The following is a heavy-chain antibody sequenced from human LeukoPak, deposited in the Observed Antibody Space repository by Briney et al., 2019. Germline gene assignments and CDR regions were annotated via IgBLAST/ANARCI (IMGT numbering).Heavy chain of an antibody. J-gene: IGHJ4*02. CDR2: ISGSGGST. CDR3: AKEVPYYDSSGRDDY. CDR1: GFTFDDYA. Sequence: GGSLRLSCAASGFTFDDYAMHWVRQAPGKGLEWVSGISGSGGSTYYADSVKGRFTISRDNSKNTLYLQMNSLRAEDTAVYYCAKEVPYYDSSGRDDYWGQGTLVTVSS. D-gene: IGHD3-22*01. V-gene: IGHV3-23*01.